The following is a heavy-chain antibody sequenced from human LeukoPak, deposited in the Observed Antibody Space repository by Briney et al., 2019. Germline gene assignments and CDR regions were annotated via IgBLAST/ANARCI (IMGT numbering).Heavy chain of an antibody. CDR1: GYIFTSYV. V-gene: IGHV7-4-1*02. D-gene: IGHD3-22*01. J-gene: IGHJ4*02. Sequence: ASVKVSCKASGYIFTSYVLHWVRQAPGQGLEWMGWINTNTGNPTYAQGLTGRFVFSLDTSVSTAYLQISSLKADDTAMYYCARGDYETHGYQTRWGQGTLVTVSS. CDR2: INTNTGNP. CDR3: ARGDYETHGYQTR.